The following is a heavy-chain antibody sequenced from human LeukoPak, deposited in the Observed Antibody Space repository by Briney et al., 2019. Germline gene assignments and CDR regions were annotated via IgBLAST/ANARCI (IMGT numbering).Heavy chain of an antibody. CDR3: ARGDVRENWFDP. J-gene: IGHJ5*02. D-gene: IGHD3-3*01. CDR2: MNPNSGNT. Sequence: ASVKVSCEASGYTFTSYDINWVRQATGQGREWMGWMNPNSGNTGYAQKFQGRVTMTRNTSISTAYMELSSLRSEDTAVYYCARGDVRENWFDPWGQGTLVTVSS. V-gene: IGHV1-8*01. CDR1: GYTFTSYD.